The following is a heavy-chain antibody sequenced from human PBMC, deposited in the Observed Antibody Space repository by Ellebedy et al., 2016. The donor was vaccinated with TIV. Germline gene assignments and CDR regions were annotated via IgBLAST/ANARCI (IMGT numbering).Heavy chain of an antibody. CDR3: ARDVPAIVGAGGFDY. D-gene: IGHD1-26*01. J-gene: IGHJ4*02. CDR1: GGSINSDY. Sequence: MPSETLSLTCTVSGGSINSDYWSWIRQPPGMGLEWIGYIYYNGNPSYNTSLKSRVTMSLDTSKKQFSLKLSSVTAADTATYYCARDVPAIVGAGGFDYWGQGILVTVSS. V-gene: IGHV4-59*01. CDR2: IYYNGNP.